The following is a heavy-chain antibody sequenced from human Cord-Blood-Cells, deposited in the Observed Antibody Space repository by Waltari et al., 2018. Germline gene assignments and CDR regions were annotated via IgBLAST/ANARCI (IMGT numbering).Heavy chain of an antibody. Sequence: QVQLVQSGAEVKKPGSSVKVSCKASGGTFSSYAISWVRQAPGQGLEWMGRIIPILGIANYAQKFQGRVTINADKSTSTAYMELSSLRSEDTAVYYCARDGVTIFGVDNDAFDIWGQGTMVTVSS. CDR3: ARDGVTIFGVDNDAFDI. D-gene: IGHD3-3*01. CDR1: GGTFSSYA. CDR2: IIPILGIA. V-gene: IGHV1-69*09. J-gene: IGHJ3*02.